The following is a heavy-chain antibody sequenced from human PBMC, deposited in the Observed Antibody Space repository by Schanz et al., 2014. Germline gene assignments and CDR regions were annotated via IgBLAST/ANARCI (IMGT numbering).Heavy chain of an antibody. CDR1: GFTFSSYG. V-gene: IGHV3-33*06. CDR2: VCYDGSKK. Sequence: LVESGGGVVQPGRSLRLSCAASGFTFSSYGMHWVRQVPGKGLEWVAVVCYDGSKKYYADSMKGRFTTTRDNSKKTMYLQMNSLRAEDTAVYYCVKDRQRELLRDDHYYGMDVWGQGTTVTVSS. CDR3: VKDRQRELLRDDHYYGMDV. D-gene: IGHD1-26*01. J-gene: IGHJ6*02.